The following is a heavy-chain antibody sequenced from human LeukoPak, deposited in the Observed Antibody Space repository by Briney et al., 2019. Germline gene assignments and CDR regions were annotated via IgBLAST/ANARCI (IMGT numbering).Heavy chain of an antibody. CDR2: ISAYNGNT. CDR1: VYTFTSYG. D-gene: IGHD4/OR15-4a*01. Sequence: GASVTVSFMSSVYTFTSYGISWVGQAPGQGREGMGWISAYNGNTNYAQKLQGRVTMTTDTSTSTAYMELRSLRSGDTAVYYCARWVLTRGRYFDCWGQRTLVTVSS. J-gene: IGHJ4*02. V-gene: IGHV1-18*01. CDR3: ARWVLTRGRYFDC.